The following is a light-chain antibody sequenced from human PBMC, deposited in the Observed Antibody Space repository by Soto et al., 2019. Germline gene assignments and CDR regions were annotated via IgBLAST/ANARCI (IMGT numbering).Light chain of an antibody. CDR2: GAS. Sequence: EIVMTQSPATLSVSPGERAILSCRVSQRVSSNLAWYQQKPGQAPRPLIYGASTRATGIPARFSGSGSGTEFTITIRSLQSEDCAVYYCQQDYNWPPWTFGQGTEVEIK. CDR3: QQDYNWPPWT. J-gene: IGKJ1*01. V-gene: IGKV3-15*01. CDR1: QRVSSN.